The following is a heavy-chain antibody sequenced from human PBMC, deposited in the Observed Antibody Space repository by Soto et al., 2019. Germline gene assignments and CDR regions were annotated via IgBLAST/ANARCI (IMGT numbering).Heavy chain of an antibody. J-gene: IGHJ4*02. CDR1: GLTFSTFG. Sequence: EVQLVESGGGQVKPGGSLRLSCAASGLTFSTFGMNWVRQAPGKGLEWVSSISSSGTYMYYADSVKGRFTISRDNAKNSLYLQMNSLTAEDTAVYYCANLNGDYWGQGTLVTVSS. V-gene: IGHV3-21*01. CDR3: ANLNGDY. D-gene: IGHD2-8*01. CDR2: ISSSGTYM.